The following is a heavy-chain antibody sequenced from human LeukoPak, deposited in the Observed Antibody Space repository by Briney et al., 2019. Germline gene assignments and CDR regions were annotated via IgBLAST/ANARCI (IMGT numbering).Heavy chain of an antibody. J-gene: IGHJ6*02. CDR3: ARVITMVRGVTAYYYYGMDV. V-gene: IGHV4-39*01. Sequence: PSETLSLTCSVSGASISTATYYWVWIRQPPGKGPEWIGTIFYSGTTYYNPSLKSRVTISVDTSKNQFSLKLSSVTAADTAVYYCARVITMVRGVTAYYYYGMDVWGQGTTVTVSS. CDR2: IFYSGTT. D-gene: IGHD3-10*01. CDR1: GASISTATYY.